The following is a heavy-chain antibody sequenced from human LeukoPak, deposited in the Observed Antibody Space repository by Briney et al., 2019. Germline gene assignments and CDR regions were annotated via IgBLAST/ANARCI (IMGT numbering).Heavy chain of an antibody. CDR1: GFTFSSYA. Sequence: GGSLRLSCAASGFTFSSYAMSWVRQAPGKGLEWVSAISGSGGSTYYADSVKGRFTISRDNSKNTLYLQMNSLRAEDTAVYYCANLMVRGVIGYWGQGTLVTVSS. V-gene: IGHV3-23*01. CDR2: ISGSGGST. J-gene: IGHJ4*02. D-gene: IGHD3-10*01. CDR3: ANLMVRGVIGY.